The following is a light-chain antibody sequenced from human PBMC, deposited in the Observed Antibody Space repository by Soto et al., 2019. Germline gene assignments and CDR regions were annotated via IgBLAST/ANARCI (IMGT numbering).Light chain of an antibody. CDR2: DVN. Sequence: QSALTQPASVSGSPGQSITISCTGTSSDVGGYNIVSWYQQYPDTATKLMIFDVNTRPSGVSHRFSGATSGNTSSLTISGLQPDDEADDYCSASRGSSIRPSVFGTGTKLTVL. V-gene: IGLV2-14*01. CDR3: SASRGSSIRPSV. J-gene: IGLJ1*01. CDR1: SSDVGGYNI.